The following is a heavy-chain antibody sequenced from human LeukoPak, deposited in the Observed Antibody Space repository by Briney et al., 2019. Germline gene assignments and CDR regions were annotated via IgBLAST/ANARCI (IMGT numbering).Heavy chain of an antibody. V-gene: IGHV1-18*01. J-gene: IGHJ4*02. CDR1: GYIFTSYG. CDR2: ISSYNGDT. Sequence: ASVKVSCKASGYIFTSYGISWVRQAPGQGLEWMGWISSYNGDTNHAQNLQGRVTMTRDTSTSTAYMELRSLRSDDTAVYYCARDQRDVLLWRGESSIDYWGQGTLVTVSS. D-gene: IGHD3-10*01. CDR3: ARDQRDVLLWRGESSIDY.